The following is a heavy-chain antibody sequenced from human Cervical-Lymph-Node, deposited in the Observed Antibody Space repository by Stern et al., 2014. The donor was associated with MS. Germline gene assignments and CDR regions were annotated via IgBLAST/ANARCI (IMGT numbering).Heavy chain of an antibody. CDR3: AKDRWGSSWTYFDY. Sequence: EVQLVESGGGLVQPGRSLRLSCAASGFTFDDYAMHWVRQTPGKGLEWVSGISWNSATIDYADSVKGRFTISRDNAKNSLYLQMNSLRPEDTALYYCAKDRWGSSWTYFDYWGRGALVTVSS. J-gene: IGHJ4*02. D-gene: IGHD6-13*01. V-gene: IGHV3-9*01. CDR1: GFTFDDYA. CDR2: ISWNSATI.